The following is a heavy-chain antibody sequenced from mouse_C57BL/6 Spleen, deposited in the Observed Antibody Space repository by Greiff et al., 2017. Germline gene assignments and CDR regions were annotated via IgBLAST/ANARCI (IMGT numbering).Heavy chain of an antibody. J-gene: IGHJ3*01. Sequence: QVTLKVSGPGILQPSQTLSLTCSFSGFSLSTFGMGVGWIRQPSGKGLEWLAHIWWDDDKYYNPALKSRPTISKDTSTNQVFLKIANVDTADTATYYCARAHYYGSSPAWFAYWGQGTLVTVSA. D-gene: IGHD1-1*01. CDR2: IWWDDDK. CDR3: ARAHYYGSSPAWFAY. V-gene: IGHV8-8*01. CDR1: GFSLSTFGMG.